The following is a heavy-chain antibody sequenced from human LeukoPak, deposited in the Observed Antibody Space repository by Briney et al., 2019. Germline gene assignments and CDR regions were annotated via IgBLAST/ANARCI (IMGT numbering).Heavy chain of an antibody. V-gene: IGHV4-59*01. D-gene: IGHD6-19*01. CDR2: IHYSGNT. CDR3: ARDPSSSWGGVAGYFDY. J-gene: IGHJ4*02. Sequence: SETLSLTCTVSGGSISSYYWSWIRQPPGKGLEWIGYIHYSGNTNYNPSLKSRVTISVDTSKNQFSLKLSSVTAADTAVYYCARDPSSSWGGVAGYFDYWGQGTLVTVSS. CDR1: GGSISSYY.